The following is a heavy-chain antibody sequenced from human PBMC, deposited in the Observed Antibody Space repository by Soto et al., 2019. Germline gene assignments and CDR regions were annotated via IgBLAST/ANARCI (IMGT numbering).Heavy chain of an antibody. Sequence: QVQLVQSGAEVKKPGSSVKVSCKASGGTFSSYAISWVRQAPGQGLEWMGEIIPMFGTANYAQNFQGRVTITADESTSTAYMELSSLRSEDTAVYYCARDGGPSSGYYPYWFDPWGQGTLVTVSS. CDR3: ARDGGPSSGYYPYWFDP. CDR2: IIPMFGTA. J-gene: IGHJ5*02. CDR1: GGTFSSYA. V-gene: IGHV1-69*12. D-gene: IGHD3-22*01.